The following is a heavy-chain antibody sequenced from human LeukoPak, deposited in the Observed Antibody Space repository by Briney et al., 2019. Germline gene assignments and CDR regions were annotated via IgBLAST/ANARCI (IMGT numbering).Heavy chain of an antibody. V-gene: IGHV3-21*01. CDR3: VTDGASDI. Sequence: GGSLRLSCAASGFTFSSYSMNWVRQAPGKGLEWVSSISSSSIYLYYADSVKGRFVVSRDNANNSLYLQMNSLRDEDTAVYYCVTDGASDIWGQGTMVTVSS. CDR2: ISSSSIYL. J-gene: IGHJ3*02. CDR1: GFTFSSYS.